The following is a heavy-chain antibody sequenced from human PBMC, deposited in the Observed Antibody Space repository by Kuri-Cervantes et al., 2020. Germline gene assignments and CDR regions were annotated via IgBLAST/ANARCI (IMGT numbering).Heavy chain of an antibody. Sequence: SETLSLTCTVSGGSISSYYWSWIRQPPGKGLEWIGYIYYSGSTYYNPSLKSRVTISVDTSKNQFSLKLSSVTAADTAVYYCARSVYLXRGSGSYDYWGQGTLVTVSS. CDR3: ARSVYLXRGSGSYDY. V-gene: IGHV4-59*12. CDR1: GGSISSYY. CDR2: IYYSGST. J-gene: IGHJ4*02. D-gene: IGHD3-10*01.